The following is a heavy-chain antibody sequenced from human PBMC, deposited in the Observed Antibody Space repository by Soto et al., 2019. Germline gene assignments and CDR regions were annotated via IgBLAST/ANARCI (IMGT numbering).Heavy chain of an antibody. Sequence: SETLSLTCTVSGGFISSYYWSWIRQPPGKGLEWIGYIYYSGSTNYNPSLKSRVTISVDTSKNQFSLKLSSVTAADTAVYYCARLVTPGYYFDYWGQGTLVTVSS. V-gene: IGHV4-59*01. CDR3: ARLVTPGYYFDY. CDR2: IYYSGST. CDR1: GGFISSYY. D-gene: IGHD4-4*01. J-gene: IGHJ4*02.